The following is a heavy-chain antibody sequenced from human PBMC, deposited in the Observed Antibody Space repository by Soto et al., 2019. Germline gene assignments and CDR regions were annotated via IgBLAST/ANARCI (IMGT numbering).Heavy chain of an antibody. J-gene: IGHJ4*02. CDR1: GFTFSSYG. D-gene: IGHD6-13*01. Sequence: PGGSLRLSCAASGFTFSSYGMHWVRQAPGKGLEWVAVIPYDGSNKYYADSVKGRFTISRDNSKNTLYLQMNSLRAEDTAVYYCESIAAAGTRVYWGQGTLVTVSS. V-gene: IGHV3-30*03. CDR3: ESIAAAGTRVY. CDR2: IPYDGSNK.